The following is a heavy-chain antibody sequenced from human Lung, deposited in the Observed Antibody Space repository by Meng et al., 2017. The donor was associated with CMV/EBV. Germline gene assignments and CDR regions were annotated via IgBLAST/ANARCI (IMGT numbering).Heavy chain of an antibody. CDR3: ATDCTFGSCSHTGYYSYYYGRGV. J-gene: IGHJ6*02. D-gene: IGHD2-15*01. V-gene: IGHV3-7*01. Sequence: GESXKISCAASGFTFSGYWMTWVRQAPGKGLEWVANIKQDGSEEYYVDSVKGRFTISRDNAKNTLYLQMNSLRAEDTAVYCCATDCTFGSCSHTGYYSYYYGRGVWXQGTXVTVSS. CDR1: GFTFSGYW. CDR2: IKQDGSEE.